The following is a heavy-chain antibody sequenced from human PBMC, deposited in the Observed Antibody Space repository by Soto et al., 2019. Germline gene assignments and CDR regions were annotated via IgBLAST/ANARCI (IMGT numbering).Heavy chain of an antibody. CDR1: GGTFSSYA. J-gene: IGHJ4*02. CDR2: IIPIFGTA. V-gene: IGHV1-69*13. CDR3: ARVGPKVYYYDSSGYWAPFDY. D-gene: IGHD3-22*01. Sequence: SVRVSCKASGGTFSSYAISWVRQAPGQGLEWMGGIIPIFGTANYAQKFQGRVTITADESTSTAYMELSSLRSEDTAVYYCARVGPKVYYYDSSGYWAPFDYWGQGTLVTVSS.